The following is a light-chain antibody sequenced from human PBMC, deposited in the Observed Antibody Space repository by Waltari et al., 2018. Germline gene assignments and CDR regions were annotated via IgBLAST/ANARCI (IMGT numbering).Light chain of an antibody. V-gene: IGKV4-1*01. CDR1: QSVLSSSNNKNY. CDR3: QQYSPLHT. J-gene: IGKJ2*01. Sequence: DIVMIQSPDSLAVSLGERATITCKSSQSVLSSSNNKNYLAWYQQKPGQPPKLTIYWASTRESGLPDRVTGSGSGNDSTLTISTLQTEDVAVYYCQQYSPLHTFGQGTKLEIK. CDR2: WAS.